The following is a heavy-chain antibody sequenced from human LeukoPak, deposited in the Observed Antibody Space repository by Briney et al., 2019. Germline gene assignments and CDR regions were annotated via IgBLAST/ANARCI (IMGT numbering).Heavy chain of an antibody. D-gene: IGHD6-19*01. V-gene: IGHV3-23*01. Sequence: GGSLKLSCAASGFTFSNYAFNWVRQAPGKGLEWVSAISGIGTSTFYADSVKGRFTISRDNSKNTLYLQMNNLRAEDTAVYYRAKDLRAWSFFFDYWGQGSLVTVSS. CDR1: GFTFSNYA. CDR3: AKDLRAWSFFFDY. CDR2: ISGIGTST. J-gene: IGHJ4*02.